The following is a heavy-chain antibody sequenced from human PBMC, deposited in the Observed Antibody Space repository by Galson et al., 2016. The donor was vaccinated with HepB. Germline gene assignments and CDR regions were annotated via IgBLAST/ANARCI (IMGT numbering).Heavy chain of an antibody. CDR2: IDWDHDQ. CDR1: GFSLSTNEMC. Sequence: PALVKPTQTLTLTCSFSGFSLSTNEMCVGWFRQPPGKALEWLARIDWDHDQWYRTPLRPRLTISKDTSKNQVVLTITGMAPVHTATYSCARIPFKETKSCHRGAFDIWGQGILVTVSS. J-gene: IGHJ3*02. CDR3: ARIPFKETKSCHRGAFDI. V-gene: IGHV2-70*11. D-gene: IGHD1-14*01.